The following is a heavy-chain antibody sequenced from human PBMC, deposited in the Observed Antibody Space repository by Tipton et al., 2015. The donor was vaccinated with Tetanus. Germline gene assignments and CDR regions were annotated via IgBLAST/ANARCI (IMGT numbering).Heavy chain of an antibody. Sequence: QVQLVQSGAEVKKPGASVKVSCKASGYTFTGYYMHWVRQAPGQGLEWMGWINPIFGTANYAQKFQGRVTITADESASTAYMELSSLRSEDTAVYYCARWEDIEQLASYYYYGMDVWGQGTTVTVSS. J-gene: IGHJ6*02. CDR3: ARWEDIEQLASYYYYGMDV. CDR2: INPIFGTA. CDR1: GYTFTGYY. D-gene: IGHD6-13*01. V-gene: IGHV1-69*01.